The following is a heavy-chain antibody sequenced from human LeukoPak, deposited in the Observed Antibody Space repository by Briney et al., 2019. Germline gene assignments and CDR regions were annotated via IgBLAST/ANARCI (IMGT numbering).Heavy chain of an antibody. Sequence: ASVKVSCKASGYTFTGYYMHWVRQAPGQGLEWMGRINPNSGSTNYAQKFRGRVTMTRDTSISTAYMELSSLRSDDTAVYYCARSYYDSSAQWDNWFDPWGQGTLVTVSS. CDR1: GYTFTGYY. CDR3: ARSYYDSSAQWDNWFDP. D-gene: IGHD3-22*01. J-gene: IGHJ5*02. CDR2: INPNSGST. V-gene: IGHV1-2*02.